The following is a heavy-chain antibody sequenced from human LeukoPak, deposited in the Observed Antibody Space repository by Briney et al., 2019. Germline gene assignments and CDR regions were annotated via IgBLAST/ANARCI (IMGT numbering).Heavy chain of an antibody. CDR2: ISGSGGST. CDR1: GFTFSSYA. Sequence: GGSLRLSCAASGFTFSSYAMSWVRQAPGKGLEWVSAISGSGGSTYYADSVKGRFTISRDNSKNTLYLQMNSLRAEDTAVYYCAKSTYRTTVTTVLFDYWGQGTLVTVSS. J-gene: IGHJ4*02. V-gene: IGHV3-23*01. D-gene: IGHD4-17*01. CDR3: AKSTYRTTVTTVLFDY.